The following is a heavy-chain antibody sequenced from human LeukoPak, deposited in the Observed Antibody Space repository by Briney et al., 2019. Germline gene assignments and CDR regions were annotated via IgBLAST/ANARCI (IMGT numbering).Heavy chain of an antibody. CDR3: ARDNYYYDSSGYPQESLRGRVAFDI. D-gene: IGHD3-22*01. CDR2: IIPIFGTA. CDR1: GGTFSSYA. V-gene: IGHV1-69*05. J-gene: IGHJ3*02. Sequence: SVKVSCKASGGTFSSYAISWVRQAPGQGLEWMGGIIPIFGTANYAQKFQGRVTITTDESTSTAYMELSSLRSEDTAVYYCARDNYYYDSSGYPQESLRGRVAFDIWGQGTMSPSLQ.